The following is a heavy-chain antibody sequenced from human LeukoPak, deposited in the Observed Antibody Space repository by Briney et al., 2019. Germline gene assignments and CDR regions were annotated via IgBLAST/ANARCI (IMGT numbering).Heavy chain of an antibody. Sequence: PSETLSLTCTVSGGSISTYYWSWIRQPPRKGLEWIGYVYYSGTTNYKYKSSLKSRVTISVDTSKNQFSLRLSSVTAADTAVYYCARSDRDLWYFDLWGRGTLVTVSS. J-gene: IGHJ2*01. CDR1: GGSISTYY. V-gene: IGHV4-59*01. CDR3: ARSDRDLWYFDL. CDR2: VYYSGTT.